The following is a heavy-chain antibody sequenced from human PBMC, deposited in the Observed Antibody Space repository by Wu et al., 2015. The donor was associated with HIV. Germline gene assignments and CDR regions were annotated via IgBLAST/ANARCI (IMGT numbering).Heavy chain of an antibody. V-gene: IGHV1-2*02. CDR1: GYTFSDYY. CDR3: ARSLVVAGTTYDIFDT. J-gene: IGHJ3*02. Sequence: QVQLVQSGAEVKKPGAAVRVSCKTSGYTFSDYYIHWVRQVPGQGLQWMGWINPDSGSTHYAQKFQGRVTMTRGTSINTAYMDLSGLKSDDTAVYFCARSLVVAGTTYDIFDTWGQGTMVTVSS. D-gene: IGHD6-19*01. CDR2: INPDSGST.